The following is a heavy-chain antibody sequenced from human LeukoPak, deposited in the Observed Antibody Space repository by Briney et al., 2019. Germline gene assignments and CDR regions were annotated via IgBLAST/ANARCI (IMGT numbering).Heavy chain of an antibody. CDR3: ARIRRIAVAGKRWNDAFDI. CDR1: GGSISSSSYY. Sequence: PSETLSLTCTVSGGSISSSSYYWGWIRQPPGKGLEWIGSIYYSGSTYYNPSLKSRVTISVDTSKNQFSLKLSSVTAADTAVYYCARIRRIAVAGKRWNDAFDIWGQGTMVTVSS. D-gene: IGHD6-19*01. V-gene: IGHV4-39*07. J-gene: IGHJ3*02. CDR2: IYYSGST.